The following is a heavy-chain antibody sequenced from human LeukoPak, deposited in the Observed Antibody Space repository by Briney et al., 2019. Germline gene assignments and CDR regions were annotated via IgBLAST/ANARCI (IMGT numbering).Heavy chain of an antibody. CDR1: GFTFSSYG. J-gene: IGHJ5*02. V-gene: IGHV3-30*02. CDR2: IRYDGSNK. Sequence: PGGSLRLSCAASGFTFSSYGMHRVRQAPGKGLEWVAFIRYDGSNKYYADSVKGRFTISRDNSKNTLYLQMNSLRAEDTAVYYCAKDKEYCSGGSCYGGRFDPWGQGTLVTVSS. CDR3: AKDKEYCSGGSCYGGRFDP. D-gene: IGHD2-15*01.